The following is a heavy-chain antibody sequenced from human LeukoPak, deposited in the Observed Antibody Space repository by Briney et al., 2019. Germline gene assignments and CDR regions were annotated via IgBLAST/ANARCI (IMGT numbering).Heavy chain of an antibody. J-gene: IGHJ4*02. CDR3: ARDPHRLIAAAHFDY. V-gene: IGHV4-4*07. CDR1: GGSISSYY. Sequence: PSETLSLTCTVSGGSISSYYWSWIRQPAGKGLEWIGRIYTSGSTSYNPSLKSRVTMSVDTSKNQFSLKLSSVTAADTAVYYCARDPHRLIAAAHFDYWGQGTLVTVSS. D-gene: IGHD6-13*01. CDR2: IYTSGST.